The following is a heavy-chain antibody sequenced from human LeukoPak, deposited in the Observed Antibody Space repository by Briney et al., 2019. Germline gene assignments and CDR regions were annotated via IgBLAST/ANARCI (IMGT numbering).Heavy chain of an antibody. J-gene: IGHJ1*01. CDR2: IKQDGSEK. D-gene: IGHD6-13*01. CDR1: GFTFSSYW. Sequence: PGGSLRLSCAASGFTFSSYWMSWVRQAPGKGLEWVANIKQDGSEKYYVDSVKGRFTISRDNAKNSLYLQMNSLRAEDTAVYYCARAPYSSSWYVFEYFQHWGQGTLVTVSS. CDR3: ARAPYSSSWYVFEYFQH. V-gene: IGHV3-7*01.